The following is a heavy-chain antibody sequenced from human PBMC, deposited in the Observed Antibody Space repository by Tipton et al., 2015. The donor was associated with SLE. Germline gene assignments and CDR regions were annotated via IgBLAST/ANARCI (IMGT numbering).Heavy chain of an antibody. V-gene: IGHV3-48*03. J-gene: IGHJ3*02. CDR3: ARAARGSSSSAFDI. D-gene: IGHD6-6*01. Sequence: SLRLSCAASGFTFSSYAMNWVRQAPGKGLEWASYITIGGSTLYYADSVRGRFTISRDNAKNSLYLQMSSLRAEDTAVYYCARAARGSSSSAFDIWGQGTMVTVSS. CDR2: ITIGGSTL. CDR1: GFTFSSYA.